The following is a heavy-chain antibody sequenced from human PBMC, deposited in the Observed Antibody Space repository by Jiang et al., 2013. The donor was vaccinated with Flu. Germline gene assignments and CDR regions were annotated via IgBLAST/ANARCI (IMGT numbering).Heavy chain of an antibody. CDR1: GYNFGRYW. Sequence: GAEVKKPGESLKISCKASGYNFGRYWIGWVRQMPGKGLEWMGIIFPADSNIRYVPSFAGHVTISADMSRNTAYLQWTSLAASDTGVYYCVAPEAYHHHGGDPWGQGTLVTVSS. J-gene: IGHJ5*02. CDR3: VAPEAYHHHGGDP. V-gene: IGHV5-51*01. D-gene: IGHD2-21*01. CDR2: IFPADSNI.